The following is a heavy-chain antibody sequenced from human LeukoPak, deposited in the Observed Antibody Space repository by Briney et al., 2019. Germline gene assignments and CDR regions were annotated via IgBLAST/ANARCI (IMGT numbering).Heavy chain of an antibody. J-gene: IGHJ5*02. CDR2: IIPIFGTA. Sequence: GASVKVSCKASGGTFSSYAISWVRQAPGQGLEWMGGIIPIFGTANYAQKFQGRVTITADKSTSTAYMELSSLRSEDTAVYYCASQPNAYSSGRNNWFDPWGQGTLVTVSS. V-gene: IGHV1-69*06. CDR1: GGTFSSYA. CDR3: ASQPNAYSSGRNNWFDP. D-gene: IGHD6-19*01.